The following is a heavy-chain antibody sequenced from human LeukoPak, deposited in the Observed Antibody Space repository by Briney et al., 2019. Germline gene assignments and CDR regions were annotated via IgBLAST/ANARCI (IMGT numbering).Heavy chain of an antibody. CDR2: IHYSGGT. J-gene: IGHJ4*02. CDR1: GGSISSYY. CDR3: ARVGSGNFDY. Sequence: PSGTLSLTCSVSGGSISSYYWSWIRQPPGKGLEWIGYIHYSGGTNYNPSLKSRVTTSVDTSKNQFSLKLTSVTAADTAVYYCARVGSGNFDYWGQGTLVTVSS. V-gene: IGHV4-59*01. D-gene: IGHD1-1*01.